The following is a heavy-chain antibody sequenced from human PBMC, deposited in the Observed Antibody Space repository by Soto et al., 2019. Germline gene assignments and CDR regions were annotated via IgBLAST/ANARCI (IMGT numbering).Heavy chain of an antibody. CDR3: ASSRPGGIFHY. CDR2: ARNDPNPRST. CDR1: GLTFSDYH. D-gene: IGHD3-16*01. Sequence: EMQLVESGGGLVQPGGSLRLTCVASGLTFSDYHMDWVRQAPGKGLEWIGRARNDPNPRSTDHAASVRGRFTTSRDDSKNRLYLQMNSLKAEDTAVYYCASSRPGGIFHYWCQGTQVTVSS. V-gene: IGHV3-72*01. J-gene: IGHJ4*02.